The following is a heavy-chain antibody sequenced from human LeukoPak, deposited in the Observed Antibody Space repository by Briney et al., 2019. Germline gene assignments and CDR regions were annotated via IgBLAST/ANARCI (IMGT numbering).Heavy chain of an antibody. CDR2: IYHSGST. J-gene: IGHJ6*04. CDR3: ARRKGWFGEQKTYYYHGMDV. Sequence: SETLSLTCAVSGGSISSSNWWSWVRQPPGKGLEWIGEIYHSGSTNYNPSLKSRVTISVDKSKNQFSLKLSSVTAADTAVYYCARRKGWFGEQKTYYYHGMDVWGKGTTVTVSS. V-gene: IGHV4-4*02. CDR1: GGSISSSNW. D-gene: IGHD3-10*01.